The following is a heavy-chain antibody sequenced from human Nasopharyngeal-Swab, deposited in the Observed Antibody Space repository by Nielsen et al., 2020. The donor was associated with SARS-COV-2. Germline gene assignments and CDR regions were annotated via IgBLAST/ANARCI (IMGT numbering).Heavy chain of an antibody. CDR3: ARAARYDSTPNAFDI. CDR2: IIPIFGTA. D-gene: IGHD3-22*01. Sequence: SVKVSCKASGCTFSSYAISWVRQAPGQGLEWMGGIIPIFGTANYAQKFQGRVTITADESTSTAYMELSSLRSEDTAVYYCARAARYDSTPNAFDIWGQGTMVTVSS. V-gene: IGHV1-69*13. J-gene: IGHJ3*02. CDR1: GCTFSSYA.